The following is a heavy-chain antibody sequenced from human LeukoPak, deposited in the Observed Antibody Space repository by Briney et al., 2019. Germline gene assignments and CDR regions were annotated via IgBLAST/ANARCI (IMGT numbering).Heavy chain of an antibody. CDR2: MSYDGTNI. Sequence: GGSLGLSCAASGFTFSSYAMHWVRQAPGRRPEWVAVMSYDGTNIFYSDSVKGRFTISRDNSKNTLFLQMNSLRAEDTAVYYCARDRESSSKGHFDYWGQGTLVTVSS. CDR3: ARDRESSSKGHFDY. D-gene: IGHD2-15*01. J-gene: IGHJ4*02. V-gene: IGHV3-30-3*01. CDR1: GFTFSSYA.